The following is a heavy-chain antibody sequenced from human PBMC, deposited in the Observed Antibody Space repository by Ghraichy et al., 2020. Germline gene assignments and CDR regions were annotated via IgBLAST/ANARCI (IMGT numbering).Heavy chain of an antibody. D-gene: IGHD1-1*01. J-gene: IGHJ1*01. Sequence: SQTHSLTCTISGDSMSSGDYYWSWIRQPPGKGLEWIGYIYYSGSTYYNPSLKSRVTISVDTSKNQFFLKLTSVTAADTAVYYCARTTTGYAEYFQHWGQGTLVTVAS. CDR2: IYYSGST. CDR3: ARTTTGYAEYFQH. V-gene: IGHV4-30-4*01. CDR1: GDSMSSGDYY.